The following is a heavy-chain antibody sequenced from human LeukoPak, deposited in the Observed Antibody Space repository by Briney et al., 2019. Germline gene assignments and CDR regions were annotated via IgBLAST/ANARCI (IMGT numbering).Heavy chain of an antibody. CDR3: AKDLGYCSGGSCYGDDYYYYGMDV. V-gene: IGHV3-9*01. CDR1: GFTFDDYA. J-gene: IGHJ6*02. Sequence: GGSRRLSCAASGFTFDDYAMHWVRQAPGKGLEWVSGIGGNSGGIGYADSVKGRFTISRDNAKNSLYLQMNSLRAEDTALYYCAKDLGYCSGGSCYGDDYYYYGMDVWGQGTTVTVSS. D-gene: IGHD2-15*01. CDR2: IGGNSGGI.